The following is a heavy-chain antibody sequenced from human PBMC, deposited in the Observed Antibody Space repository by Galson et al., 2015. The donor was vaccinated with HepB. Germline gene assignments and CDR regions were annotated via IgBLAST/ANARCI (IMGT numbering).Heavy chain of an antibody. D-gene: IGHD3-10*01. J-gene: IGHJ5*02. CDR1: GYTFTSYA. CDR3: ARTPYYGSGSYYNGWFDP. V-gene: IGHV7-4-1*02. CDR2: INTNTGNP. Sequence: SVKVSCKASGYTFTSYAMNWVRQAPGQGLEWMGWINTNTGNPTYAQGFTGRFVFSLDTSVTTAYLQISSLKAEDTAMYYCARTPYYGSGSYYNGWFDPWGQGTLVTVSS.